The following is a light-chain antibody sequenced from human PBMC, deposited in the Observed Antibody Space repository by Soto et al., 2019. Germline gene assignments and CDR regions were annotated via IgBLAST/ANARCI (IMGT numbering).Light chain of an antibody. CDR3: QQSYSTPQT. Sequence: DIQMPQSPSSLSASVGDRVTITCRASQSISNFLNWYQQKPGKAPQLLIHTTSSLQRVVPSRFSASGTGTEFALTISSLQPEDFATYYCQQSYSTPQTFGEGTNVQI. J-gene: IGKJ4*01. CDR2: TTS. CDR1: QSISNF. V-gene: IGKV1-39*01.